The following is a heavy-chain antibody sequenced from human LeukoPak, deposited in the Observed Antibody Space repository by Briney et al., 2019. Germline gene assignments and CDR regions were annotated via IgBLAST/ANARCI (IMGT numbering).Heavy chain of an antibody. V-gene: IGHV3-21*01. CDR1: GFTFSSYS. CDR2: ISSSSSYI. CDR3: ARDYSSSWYYFDY. D-gene: IGHD6-13*01. J-gene: IGHJ4*02. Sequence: GGSLRLSCAASGFTFSSYSMNWVRQAPGKGLEWVSSISSSSSYIYYADSVKGRFTISRDNATNSLYLQMNSLRAEDTAVYYCARDYSSSWYYFDYWGQGTLVTVSS.